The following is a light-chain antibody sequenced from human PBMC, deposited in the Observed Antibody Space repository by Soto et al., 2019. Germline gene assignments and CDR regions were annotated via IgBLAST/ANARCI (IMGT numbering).Light chain of an antibody. V-gene: IGKV1-5*01. J-gene: IGKJ4*01. Sequence: DIQMTQSPSTLSASVGDRVIITCRASQSLGTWLAWYQQIPGTAPVLLIYDVSRLESGVPSRFSGRGSGTEFTLTISSLQPDDFATYYCQQYFSYPLTFGGGTKVEIK. CDR3: QQYFSYPLT. CDR1: QSLGTW. CDR2: DVS.